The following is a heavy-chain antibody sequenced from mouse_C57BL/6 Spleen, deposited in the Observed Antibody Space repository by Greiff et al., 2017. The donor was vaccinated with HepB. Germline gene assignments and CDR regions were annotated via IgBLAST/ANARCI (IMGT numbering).Heavy chain of an antibody. Sequence: QVQLKQSGAELVRPGASVTLSCKASGYTFTDYEMHWVKQTPVHGLEWIGAIDPETGGTAYNQKFKGKAILTADKSSSTAYMELRSLTSEDSAVYYCTKRPITTVVATGYFDYWGQGTTLTVSS. CDR3: TKRPITTVVATGYFDY. D-gene: IGHD1-1*01. J-gene: IGHJ2*01. V-gene: IGHV1-15*01. CDR1: GYTFTDYE. CDR2: IDPETGGT.